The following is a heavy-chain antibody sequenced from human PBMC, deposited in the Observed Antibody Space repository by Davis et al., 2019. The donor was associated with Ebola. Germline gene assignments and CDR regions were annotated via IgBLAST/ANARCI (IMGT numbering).Heavy chain of an antibody. CDR3: ARLHNWNGLDY. J-gene: IGHJ4*02. CDR2: IYYTGST. Sequence: MPSETLSLTCAVYGGSFSGYYWSWIRQPPGKGLEWIGYIYYTGSTDYNPSLESRVTISMDTSKNQFSLKLTSVTAADTAMYYCARLHNWNGLDYWGQGTLVTVSS. CDR1: GGSFSGYY. D-gene: IGHD1-20*01. V-gene: IGHV4-59*08.